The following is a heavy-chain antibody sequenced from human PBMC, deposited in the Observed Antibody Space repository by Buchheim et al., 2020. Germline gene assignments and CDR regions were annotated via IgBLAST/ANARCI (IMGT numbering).Heavy chain of an antibody. V-gene: IGHV4-31*03. CDR3: AAYRAGAGGQGS. D-gene: IGHD6-19*01. Sequence: QMQLQESGPGLVKPSQTLALTCTVSGDSISSGGYHWSWIRQQPGKGLEWIGNINYDWSTSYSPSLKGRITMSPDTSKNQFPLGLTSGSAADTAVYYCAAYRAGAGGQGSGGQGIL. CDR1: GDSISSGGYH. J-gene: IGHJ4*02. CDR2: INYDWST.